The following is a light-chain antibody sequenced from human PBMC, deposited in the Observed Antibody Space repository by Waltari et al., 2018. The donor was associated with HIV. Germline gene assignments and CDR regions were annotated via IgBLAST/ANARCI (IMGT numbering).Light chain of an antibody. CDR1: SGSIASNY. V-gene: IGLV6-57*03. CDR2: QKN. CDR3: QSYDTSNSHWV. J-gene: IGLJ3*02. Sequence: FILTQPHSVSGSPGKTVNISCTRSSGSIASNYVQWFQQRPGSAPINVIYQKNQRASVVADRSSGSIDRASNSASLTISGLKTEDEADFFCQSYDTSNSHWVFGGGTKLTVL.